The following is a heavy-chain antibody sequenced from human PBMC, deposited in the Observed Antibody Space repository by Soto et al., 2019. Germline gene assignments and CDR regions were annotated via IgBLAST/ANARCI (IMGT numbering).Heavy chain of an antibody. CDR1: GFTFDDYA. V-gene: IGHV3-9*01. Sequence: EVQLVQSGGGLVQPGESLRLSCVTSGFTFDDYAMHWVRQRPGKGLEWVSGIRWNSGSLVYADSVKGRFTISRENAKKSLYLQMDSLTVEDTALDYCARVWGGRCFDFWGQGTLVIVS. CDR2: IRWNSGSL. CDR3: ARVWGGRCFDF. D-gene: IGHD3-3*01. J-gene: IGHJ4*02.